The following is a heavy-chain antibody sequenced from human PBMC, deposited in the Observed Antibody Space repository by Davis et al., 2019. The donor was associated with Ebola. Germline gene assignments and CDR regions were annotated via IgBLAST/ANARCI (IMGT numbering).Heavy chain of an antibody. J-gene: IGHJ4*02. CDR3: ARLGQQLLLGDWDY. Sequence: AASVKVSCKASGGTISTYTISWVRQAPGQGLEWLGLINPGGGSTTYAQKFQGRVTMTRDTSTSKVYMDLSSLRSEDTAVYYCARLGQQLLLGDWDYWGQGTLVTVSS. CDR2: INPGGGST. V-gene: IGHV1-46*01. CDR1: GGTISTYT. D-gene: IGHD2-2*01.